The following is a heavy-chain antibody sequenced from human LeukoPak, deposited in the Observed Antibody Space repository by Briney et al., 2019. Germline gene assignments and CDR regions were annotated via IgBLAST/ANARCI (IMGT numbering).Heavy chain of an antibody. Sequence: KPSETLSPTCTVSGGSISSGDYYWSWIRQPPGKGLEWIGYIYYSGSTYYNPSFKSRVTISVDTSKNQFSLELSSVTAADTAVYYCAREDYGDYLPVYWGQGTLVTVSS. CDR2: IYYSGST. V-gene: IGHV4-30-4*01. CDR3: AREDYGDYLPVY. J-gene: IGHJ4*02. CDR1: GGSISSGDYY. D-gene: IGHD4-17*01.